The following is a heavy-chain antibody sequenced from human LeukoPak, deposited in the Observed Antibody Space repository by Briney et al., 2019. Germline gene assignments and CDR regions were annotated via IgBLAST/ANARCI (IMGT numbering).Heavy chain of an antibody. D-gene: IGHD6-13*01. CDR3: ARHVIAAAKLWGMEV. CDR2: IYSGDSET. CDR1: GFGFTSYW. J-gene: IGHJ6*04. V-gene: IGHV5-51*01. Sequence: GESLQISCQGSGFGFTSYWIGWGRPMTGKGLGWMGIIYSGDSETRYSTSFQGQVTNSADKSINSAYLQWSSLKASDTAMYYCARHVIAAAKLWGMEVWGKGTTVTVSS.